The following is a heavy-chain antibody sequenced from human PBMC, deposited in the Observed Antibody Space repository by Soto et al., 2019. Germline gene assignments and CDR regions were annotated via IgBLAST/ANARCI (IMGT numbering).Heavy chain of an antibody. CDR3: AADGGGPAIYCNISSCHCSLAYHHNV. D-gene: IGHD2-2*01. CDR1: GFSFSGYW. J-gene: IGHJ6*04. Sequence: GGSLRLSCAASGFSFSGYWMTWVRQAPGKGLEWVANINQDGSKKYYVDSVKGRFTISRDNAQKSLYLQMISLTAADTAVYYCAADGGGPAIYCNISSCHCSLAYHHNVWGRGSKVTVSS. CDR2: INQDGSKK. V-gene: IGHV3-7*01.